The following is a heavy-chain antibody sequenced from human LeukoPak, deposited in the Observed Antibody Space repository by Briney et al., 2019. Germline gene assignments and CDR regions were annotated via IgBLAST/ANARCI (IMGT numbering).Heavy chain of an antibody. CDR1: GGSFSGYY. CDR3: AARDILTGLHDY. CDR2: INHSGST. D-gene: IGHD3-9*01. J-gene: IGHJ4*02. Sequence: SETLSLTCAVYGGSFSGYYWGWFRQPPGKGLEWIGEINHSGSTNYNPSLKSRVTMSVDTSKNQFSLNLSSVTAADTAVYYCAARDILTGLHDYWGQGTLVTVSS. V-gene: IGHV4-34*01.